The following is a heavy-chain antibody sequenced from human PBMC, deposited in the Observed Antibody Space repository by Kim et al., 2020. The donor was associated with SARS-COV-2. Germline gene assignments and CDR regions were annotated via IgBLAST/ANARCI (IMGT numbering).Heavy chain of an antibody. J-gene: IGHJ6*02. D-gene: IGHD3-9*01. Sequence: GGSLRLSCAASGFTVSSNYMSWVRQAPGKGLEWVSVIYSGGSTYYAYSVKGRFTISRDNSKNTLYLQMNSLRAEDTAVYYCARSKNYDILTGYKNGMDVWGQGTTVTVSS. V-gene: IGHV3-66*01. CDR1: GFTVSSNY. CDR2: IYSGGST. CDR3: ARSKNYDILTGYKNGMDV.